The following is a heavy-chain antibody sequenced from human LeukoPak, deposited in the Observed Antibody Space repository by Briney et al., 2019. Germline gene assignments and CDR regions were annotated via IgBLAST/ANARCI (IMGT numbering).Heavy chain of an antibody. V-gene: IGHV3-23*01. D-gene: IGHD6-13*01. CDR2: ISGSGGGT. CDR3: AKDMVYSSSWYYFDY. CDR1: GFTFSSYA. Sequence: GGSLRLSCAASGFTFSSYAMSWVRQAPGKGLEWVSAISGSGGGTYYADSVKGRFTISRDNSKNTLYLQMNSLRAEDTAVYYCAKDMVYSSSWYYFDYWGQGTLVTVSS. J-gene: IGHJ4*02.